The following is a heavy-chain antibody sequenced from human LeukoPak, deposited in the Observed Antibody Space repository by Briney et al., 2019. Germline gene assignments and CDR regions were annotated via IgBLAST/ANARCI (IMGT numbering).Heavy chain of an antibody. D-gene: IGHD6-13*01. V-gene: IGHV4-59*11. J-gene: IGHJ4*02. Sequence: SETLSLTCTVSGGSISGHYCGWIRQPPGKGLEWLGYIYYTGGTSYNPSLESRVTISLDMSKNQLSLRLSSMTSADTAVYYCARGRLSGSSHFDYWGQGTLVTVSS. CDR3: ARGRLSGSSHFDY. CDR1: GGSISGHY. CDR2: IYYTGGT.